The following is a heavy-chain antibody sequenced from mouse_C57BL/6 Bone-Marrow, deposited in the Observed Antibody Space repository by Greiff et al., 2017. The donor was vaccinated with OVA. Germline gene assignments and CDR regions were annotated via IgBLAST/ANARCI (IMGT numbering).Heavy chain of an antibody. CDR2: INPGSGGT. D-gene: IGHD1-1*01. J-gene: IGHJ2*01. CDR3: ARDGSSYPDY. CDR1: GYAFTNYL. V-gene: IGHV1-54*01. Sequence: QVQLKESGAELVRPGTSVKVSCKASGYAFTNYLIEWVKQRPGQGLEWIGVINPGSGGTNYNEKFKGKATLTADKSSSTAYMQLSSLTSEDSAVYFCARDGSSYPDYWGQGTTLTVSS.